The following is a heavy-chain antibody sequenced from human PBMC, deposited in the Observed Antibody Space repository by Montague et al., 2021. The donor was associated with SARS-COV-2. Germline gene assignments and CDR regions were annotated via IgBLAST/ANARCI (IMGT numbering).Heavy chain of an antibody. CDR1: GYSISTGYY. V-gene: IGHV4-38-2*02. CDR3: AKGPGPNGANSGGWH. Sequence: SETLSLTCSVSGYSISTGYYWGCRRHPPGKGLWWFGSIYHGNIRHSANAHYNPSLQSRVTIPVDSAKNQISLELSSVTGADTAVCYCAKGPGPNGANSGGWHWGPGILVIVSS. D-gene: IGHD3-16*01. J-gene: IGHJ4*02. CDR2: IYHGNIRHSANA.